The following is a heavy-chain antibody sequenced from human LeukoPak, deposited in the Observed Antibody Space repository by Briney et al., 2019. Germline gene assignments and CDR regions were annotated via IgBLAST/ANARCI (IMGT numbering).Heavy chain of an antibody. CDR3: AGQGSRTLGLLR. V-gene: IGHV4-59*01. D-gene: IGHD3-10*01. CDR2: IYYSGST. J-gene: IGHJ4*02. Sequence: SETLSLTCTVSGGSISSYYWSWIRQPPGKGLEWIGYIYYSGSTNYNPSLKSRVTISVDTSKNQFSLKLSSVTAADTAVYYCAGQGSRTLGLLRWGQGTLVTVSS. CDR1: GGSISSYY.